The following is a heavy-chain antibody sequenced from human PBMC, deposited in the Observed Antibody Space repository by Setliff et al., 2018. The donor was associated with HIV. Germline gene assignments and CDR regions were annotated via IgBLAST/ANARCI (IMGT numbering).Heavy chain of an antibody. CDR2: VYYTGST. CDR1: GGFIGTYY. D-gene: IGHD3-3*01. Sequence: SETLSLTCTVSGGFIGTYYWSWIRQSPGKGPEWIGSVYYTGSTNYNPSLESRVTMSVDTSKNQFSLRLMSLTAADTVIYYCARGRVTLNGVAAGHHYMDVWGKGNTVTV. CDR3: ARGRVTLNGVAAGHHYMDV. V-gene: IGHV4-59*13. J-gene: IGHJ6*03.